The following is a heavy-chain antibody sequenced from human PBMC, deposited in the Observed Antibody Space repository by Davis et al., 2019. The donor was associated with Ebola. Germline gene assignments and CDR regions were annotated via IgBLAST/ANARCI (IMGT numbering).Heavy chain of an antibody. D-gene: IGHD6-25*01. J-gene: IGHJ4*02. CDR3: ARGRGAETFDY. V-gene: IGHV1-2*04. Sequence: ASVPVSCMASVYSFTGSYMHWVRQALGQELEWMGWFNPNSGGTNYAQKFQGWVTMTRDTSISTAYMELSSLRSEDTAVYYCARGRGAETFDYWGQGTLVTVSS. CDR2: FNPNSGGT. CDR1: VYSFTGSY.